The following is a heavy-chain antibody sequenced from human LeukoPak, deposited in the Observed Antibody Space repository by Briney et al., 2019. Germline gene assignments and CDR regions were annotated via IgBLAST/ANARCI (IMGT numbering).Heavy chain of an antibody. J-gene: IGHJ1*01. D-gene: IGHD6-13*01. CDR3: AKDARYSSSWYPGAEYFQH. CDR2: ISYDGSNK. V-gene: IGHV3-30*18. CDR1: GFTFSSYA. Sequence: GGSLRLSCAASGFTFSSYAMSWVRQAPGKGLEWVAVISYDGSNKYYADSVKGRFTISRDNSKNTLYLQMNSLRAEDTAVYYCAKDARYSSSWYPGAEYFQHWGQGTLVTVSS.